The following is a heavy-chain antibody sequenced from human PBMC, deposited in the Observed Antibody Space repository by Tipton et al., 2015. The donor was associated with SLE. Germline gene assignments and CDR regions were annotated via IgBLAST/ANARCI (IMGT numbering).Heavy chain of an antibody. CDR1: GGSISSSSYY. Sequence: TLSLTCTVSGGSISSSSYYWGWIRQPPGKGLEWIGSSYYSGSTYYNPSLKSRVTISVDTSKNQFSLKLSSVTAADTAVYYCARENFYDSSGFDAFDIWGQGMTVTVSS. CDR3: ARENFYDSSGFDAFDI. CDR2: SYYSGST. J-gene: IGHJ3*02. D-gene: IGHD3-22*01. V-gene: IGHV4-39*07.